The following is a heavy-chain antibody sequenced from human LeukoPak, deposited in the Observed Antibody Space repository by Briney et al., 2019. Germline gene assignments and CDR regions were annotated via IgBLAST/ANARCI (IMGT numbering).Heavy chain of an antibody. CDR3: ASDADRGYHYHDYFGP. D-gene: IGHD4-11*01. J-gene: IGHJ5*02. V-gene: IGHV1-2*02. CDR2: IDPNSGGT. Sequence: ASVKVSCKASGYTFTDYFMHWVRQAPGQGLEWMGWIDPNSGGTKYAQNFQGRVTLTSDTSISTAYMELTRLTSDDMAVYYCASDADRGYHYHDYFGPWGQGTLVTVSS. CDR1: GYTFTDYF.